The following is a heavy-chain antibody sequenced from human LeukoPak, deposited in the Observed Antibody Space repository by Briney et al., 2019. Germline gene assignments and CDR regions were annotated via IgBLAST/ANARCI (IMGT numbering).Heavy chain of an antibody. CDR2: IYYSGST. CDR3: ARGIAARPEYYWFDP. V-gene: IGHV4-59*01. CDR1: GGSISSYY. Sequence: SETLSLTCTVSGGSISSYYWSWIRQPPGKGLEWIGYIYYSGSTNYNPSLKSRVTISVDTSKNQFSLKLSSVTAADTAVYYCARGIAARPEYYWFDPWGQGTLVTVSS. D-gene: IGHD6-6*01. J-gene: IGHJ5*02.